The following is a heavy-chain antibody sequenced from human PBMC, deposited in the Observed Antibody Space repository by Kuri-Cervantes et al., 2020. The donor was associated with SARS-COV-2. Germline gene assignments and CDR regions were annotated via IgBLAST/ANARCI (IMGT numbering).Heavy chain of an antibody. CDR2: INHSGST. J-gene: IGHJ4*02. CDR3: ARHPYTVTTPIDY. V-gene: IGHV4-34*01. Sequence: SETLSLTCAVYGGSFSGYYWSWIRQPPGKGLEWIGEINHSGSTNYNPFLKSRVTISVDTSKNQFSLKLSSVTAADTAVYYCARHPYTVTTPIDYWGQGTLVTVSS. D-gene: IGHD4-11*01. CDR1: GGSFSGYY.